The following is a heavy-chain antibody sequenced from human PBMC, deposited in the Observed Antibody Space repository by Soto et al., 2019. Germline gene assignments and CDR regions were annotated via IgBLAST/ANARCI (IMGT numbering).Heavy chain of an antibody. CDR1: GGSISSGDYY. CDR2: IYYSGST. V-gene: IGHV4-30-4*01. Sequence: RASETLSLTCTFSGGSISSGDYYWSWIRQPPGKGLEWIGYIYYSGSTYYNPSLKSRVTISVDTSKNQFSLKLSSVTAADTAVYYCASISVDTAMVQGVPDYWGQGTLVTVSS. D-gene: IGHD5-18*01. CDR3: ASISVDTAMVQGVPDY. J-gene: IGHJ4*02.